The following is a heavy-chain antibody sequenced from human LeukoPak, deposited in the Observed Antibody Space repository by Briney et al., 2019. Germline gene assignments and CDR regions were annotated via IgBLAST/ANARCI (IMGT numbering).Heavy chain of an antibody. CDR1: GFTFSSYA. D-gene: IGHD4-17*01. V-gene: IGHV3-23*01. CDR2: ISGSGANT. Sequence: PGGSLRHSCPASGFTFSSYAMSSVRQAPGKGLEWVSAISGSGANTYYADSVQGRFSVCRVNSKHRLYLQMNSLRAEGTAVYYCAKLGTGDYSYFFDSWGQGTLVSVCS. CDR3: AKLGTGDYSYFFDS. J-gene: IGHJ4*02.